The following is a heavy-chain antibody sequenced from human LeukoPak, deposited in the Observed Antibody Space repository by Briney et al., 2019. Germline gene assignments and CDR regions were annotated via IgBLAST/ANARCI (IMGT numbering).Heavy chain of an antibody. Sequence: SETLSLTCAVYGGSFSGYYWSWIRQPPGMGLEWIGEINHSGSTNYTPSLKSRVTISVDTSKNQFSLKLSSVTAADTAVYYCASRYCSSTSCYNDYWGQGTLVTVSS. J-gene: IGHJ4*02. CDR1: GGSFSGYY. D-gene: IGHD2-2*02. CDR3: ASRYCSSTSCYNDY. CDR2: INHSGST. V-gene: IGHV4-34*01.